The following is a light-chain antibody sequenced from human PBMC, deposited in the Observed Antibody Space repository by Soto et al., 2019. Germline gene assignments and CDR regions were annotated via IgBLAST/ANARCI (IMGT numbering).Light chain of an antibody. Sequence: DIQMTQSPSTLSASVGDRVTITCRASQSVSSWLAWYQQRPGKAPKLLIYKASSLESGVPSRFSGSGSGTEFTLTINSLQPDDFATYCCQQYNSYSHTFGQGTKVDIK. CDR2: KAS. CDR3: QQYNSYSHT. J-gene: IGKJ2*01. CDR1: QSVSSW. V-gene: IGKV1-5*03.